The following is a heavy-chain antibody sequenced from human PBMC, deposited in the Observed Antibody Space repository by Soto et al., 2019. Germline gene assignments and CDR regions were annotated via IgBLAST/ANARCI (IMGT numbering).Heavy chain of an antibody. CDR1: GYTFTRYG. J-gene: IGHJ6*02. D-gene: IGHD7-27*01. V-gene: IGHV1-18*01. Sequence: QGQLVQSGAEVKKPGASVKVSCKASGYTFTRYGINWVRQAPGQGLEWMGWISANNGDTNYAQKFQGRVTMTGDTSTTTAFMARTSLTSADRVVLYCAKSGQPPYYYYGMEVLGQGTTFTVSS. CDR2: ISANNGDT. CDR3: AKSGQPPYYYYGMEV.